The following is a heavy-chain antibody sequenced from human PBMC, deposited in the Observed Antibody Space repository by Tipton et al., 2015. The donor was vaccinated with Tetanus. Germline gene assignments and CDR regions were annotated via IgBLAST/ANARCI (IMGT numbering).Heavy chain of an antibody. CDR3: ASLPQLWFGELFDY. Sequence: TLSLTCAVYGGSFSGYYWSWTRQPPGKGLEWIGEINHSGSTNYNPSLKSRVTISVDTSKNQFSLKLSSVTAADTAMYYCASLPQLWFGELFDYWGQGTLVTVSS. J-gene: IGHJ4*02. CDR2: INHSGST. V-gene: IGHV4-34*01. D-gene: IGHD3-10*01. CDR1: GGSFSGYY.